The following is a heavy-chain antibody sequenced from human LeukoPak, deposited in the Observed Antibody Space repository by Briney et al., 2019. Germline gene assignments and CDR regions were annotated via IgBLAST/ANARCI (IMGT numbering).Heavy chain of an antibody. CDR3: ARDYGSGFMDV. CDR2: ISSSGSTI. J-gene: IGHJ6*03. CDR1: GFTFSDYY. Sequence: GGSLRLSCAASGFTFSDYYMSWIRQAPGKGLEWVSYISSSGSTIYYADSVKGRFAISRDNAKNSLYLQMNSLRAENTAVYYCARDYGSGFMDVWGKGTTVTVSS. V-gene: IGHV3-11*04. D-gene: IGHD3-10*01.